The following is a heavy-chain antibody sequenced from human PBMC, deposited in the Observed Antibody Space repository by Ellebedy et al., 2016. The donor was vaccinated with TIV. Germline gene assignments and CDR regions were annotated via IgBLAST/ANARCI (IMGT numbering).Heavy chain of an antibody. CDR1: GGSISSSTYY. V-gene: IGHV4-39*07. CDR3: ARGANWDPFDY. Sequence: SETLSLTCSVSGGSISSSTYYWGWIRQPPGEGLEWIGTIYATGSTYYHPSLTSRVTISVDTSKNQFSLNLRSVTAADTAVYYCARGANWDPFDYWGQGTLVTVSS. CDR2: IYATGST. J-gene: IGHJ4*02. D-gene: IGHD1-1*01.